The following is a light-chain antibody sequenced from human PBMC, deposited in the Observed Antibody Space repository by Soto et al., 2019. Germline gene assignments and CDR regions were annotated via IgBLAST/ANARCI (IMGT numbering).Light chain of an antibody. CDR2: DAS. V-gene: IGKV1-27*01. J-gene: IGKJ4*01. CDR3: QKYNCAPLT. CDR1: QGISIC. Sequence: DILMTQSPSSLSASVGDRVTITCRASQGISICLAWYQQKPGTVPKLLIYDASTLQSGVPSRFSSSGSVTDITLTISGLQPEDVATYYCQKYNCAPLTFGGGTKVEIK.